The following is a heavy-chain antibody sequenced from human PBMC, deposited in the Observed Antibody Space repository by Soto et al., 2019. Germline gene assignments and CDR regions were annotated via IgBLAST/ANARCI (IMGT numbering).Heavy chain of an antibody. CDR3: ARVRQGCSANNCYFDP. D-gene: IGHD2-15*01. Sequence: SETLSLTCTLSGGSVRAPDWWNWVRQSPDKGLEWIAEVHISGHSNYNPSLRSRVSVSIDSSKNQFYLNLNSVTAADTAIYYCARVRQGCSANNCYFDPSGQALQVTVSS. J-gene: IGHJ2*01. V-gene: IGHV4-4*02. CDR1: GGSVRAPDW. CDR2: VHISGHS.